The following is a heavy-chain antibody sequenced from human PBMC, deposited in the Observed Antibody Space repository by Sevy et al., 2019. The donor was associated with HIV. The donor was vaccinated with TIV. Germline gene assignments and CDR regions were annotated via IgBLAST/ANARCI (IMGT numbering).Heavy chain of an antibody. J-gene: IGHJ4*01. CDR3: AKDILGWAFDY. CDR1: GFGLNGNA. CDR2: IHGGDDTT. V-gene: IGHV3-23*01. D-gene: IGHD3-3*01. Sequence: GGSLRLSCAASGFGLNGNAMSWVRQAPGKGLEWVAAIHGGDDTTHYGDSVKGRVTISRDSFKNILYLQMDSLRVEYTAVYYCAKDILGWAFDYWGHGTLVTVSS.